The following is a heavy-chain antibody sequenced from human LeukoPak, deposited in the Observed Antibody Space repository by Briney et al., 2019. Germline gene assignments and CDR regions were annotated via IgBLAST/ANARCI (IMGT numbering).Heavy chain of an antibody. Sequence: SETLSLTCTVSSGSITNYYWNWFRQPPGKTLEWIGLIYSRGNTNYNPSLMSRGTVSVDMTRNQFSLRLTSVTAADTAVYYRPRARYSDGFGWFDYWGQGALVTISS. D-gene: IGHD5-18*01. CDR2: IYSRGNT. J-gene: IGHJ4*02. V-gene: IGHV4-59*01. CDR1: SGSITNYY. CDR3: PRARYSDGFGWFDY.